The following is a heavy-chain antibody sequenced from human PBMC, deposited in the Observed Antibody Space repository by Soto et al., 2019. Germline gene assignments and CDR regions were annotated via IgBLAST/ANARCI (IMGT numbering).Heavy chain of an antibody. J-gene: IGHJ5*02. CDR1: GYTFTKYG. D-gene: IGHD2-2*01. CDR2: ISTYNGNT. CDR3: ARDLRYWSTTTCYGVTGVFDP. Sequence: QVQLVQSGAEVKKPGASVKVSCKASGYTFTKYGISWVRQAPGQGLEWMGWISTYNGNTDYPQKFQGRVTMTTDTSTSAAYMELRSLRSDDTAIYYCARDLRYWSTTTCYGVTGVFDPWGQGTQVTVSS. V-gene: IGHV1-18*01.